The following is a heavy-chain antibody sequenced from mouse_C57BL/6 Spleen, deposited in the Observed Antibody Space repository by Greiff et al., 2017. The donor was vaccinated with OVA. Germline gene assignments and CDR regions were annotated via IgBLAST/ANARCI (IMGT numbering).Heavy chain of an antibody. Sequence: VQLQQPGAELVMPGASVKLSCKASGYTFTSYWMHWVKQRPGQGLEWIGEIDPSDSYTNYNQKFKCKSTLTVDKSSSTAYMQLSSLTSEDSAVYYCARGGYYGSSYLDYWGQGTTLTVSS. J-gene: IGHJ2*01. CDR3: ARGGYYGSSYLDY. CDR1: GYTFTSYW. CDR2: IDPSDSYT. D-gene: IGHD1-1*01. V-gene: IGHV1-69*01.